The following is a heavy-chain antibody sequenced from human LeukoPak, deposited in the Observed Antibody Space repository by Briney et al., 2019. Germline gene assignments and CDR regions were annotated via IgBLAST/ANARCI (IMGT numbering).Heavy chain of an antibody. J-gene: IGHJ4*02. CDR3: GRNLGSGSDH. V-gene: IGHV4-59*02. CDR2: THYRGDI. Sequence: SETLSLTCSVSGASVSSDYWNWIRQSPGRGLEWIGYTHYRGDINYNPSLKSRLTMSVDASSNQISLKLSSVTAADAAVYYCGRNLGSGSDHWGQGTLVTVSS. CDR1: GASVSSDY. D-gene: IGHD3-10*01.